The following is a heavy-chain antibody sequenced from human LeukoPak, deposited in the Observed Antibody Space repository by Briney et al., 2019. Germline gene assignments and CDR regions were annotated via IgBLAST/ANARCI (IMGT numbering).Heavy chain of an antibody. CDR3: ARNRQVGYCSGGSCAAYYY. V-gene: IGHV1-69*04. J-gene: IGHJ4*02. D-gene: IGHD2-15*01. CDR1: GGTFSSYA. Sequence: ASVKVSCKASGGTFSSYAISWVRQALGQGLEWMGRTTPTLGIANYAQKFQGRVTITADKSTSTAYMGLSSLRSEDTAVYYCARNRQVGYCSGGSCAAYYYWGQGTLVTVSS. CDR2: TTPTLGIA.